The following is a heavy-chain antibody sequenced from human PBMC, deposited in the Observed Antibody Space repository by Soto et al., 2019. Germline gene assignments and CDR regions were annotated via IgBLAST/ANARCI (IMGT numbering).Heavy chain of an antibody. Sequence: GASVKVSCKASGSGFISSGIQWVRQAHGQRLEWIGWIVVASGQTNYAQNFRGRVAITRDTSTATAYIELTGLTSEDTAVYFCSAARPDIGVEWWVWGQGTTVTVSS. V-gene: IGHV1-58*02. CDR3: SAARPDIGVEWWV. D-gene: IGHD2-15*01. J-gene: IGHJ6*02. CDR2: IVVASGQT. CDR1: GSGFISSG.